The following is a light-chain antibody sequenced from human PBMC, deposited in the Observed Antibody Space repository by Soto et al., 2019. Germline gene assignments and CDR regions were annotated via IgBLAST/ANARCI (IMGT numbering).Light chain of an antibody. CDR2: GAS. Sequence: ELVVTQSPAALSVSPGGRATLSCRASQSVSSDLAWYQQKPGQAPRLLFYGASNRATAIPDRFSGSGFGTDFTLTITRLEPEDFALYYCQQYGDSPQTFGPGTKVDIK. CDR3: QQYGDSPQT. V-gene: IGKV3-20*01. CDR1: QSVSSD. J-gene: IGKJ1*01.